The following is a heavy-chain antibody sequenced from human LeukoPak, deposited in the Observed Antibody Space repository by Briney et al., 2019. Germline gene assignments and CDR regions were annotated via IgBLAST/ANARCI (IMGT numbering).Heavy chain of an antibody. CDR2: IWYDGSNK. V-gene: IGHV3-33*01. Sequence: PGGSLRLSCAASGFTFSRYGMHWVRQAPGKGLEWEAVIWYDGSNKYYADSVKGRFTISRDNSKNTLYLQMNSLRAEDTAVYYCARDRRISGGFYGSGSYSLWIDYWGQGTLVTVSS. CDR3: ARDRRISGGFYGSGSYSLWIDY. D-gene: IGHD3-10*01. CDR1: GFTFSRYG. J-gene: IGHJ4*02.